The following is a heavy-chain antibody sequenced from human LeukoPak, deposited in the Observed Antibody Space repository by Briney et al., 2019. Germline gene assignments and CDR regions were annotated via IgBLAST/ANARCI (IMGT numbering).Heavy chain of an antibody. D-gene: IGHD3-10*01. CDR2: IRSNAYGGTT. V-gene: IGHV3-49*04. CDR1: GFTFGDYA. J-gene: IGHJ4*02. CDR3: TRYRGYFDY. Sequence: PGRSLRLSCTASGFTFGDYALNWVRQAPGKGLEWVGFIRSNAYGGTTEYAASVKGRFTISRDDSKSIAYLQMNCLKTEDTAVYYCTRYRGYFDYWGQGTLVTVSS.